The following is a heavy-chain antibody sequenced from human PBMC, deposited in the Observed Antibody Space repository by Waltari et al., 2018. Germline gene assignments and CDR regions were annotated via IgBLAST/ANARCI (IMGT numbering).Heavy chain of an antibody. CDR1: EYIITSSY. D-gene: IGHD2-21*01. CDR3: ALDPGALWMDV. J-gene: IGHJ6*02. CDR2: INPSGGST. Sequence: HVQLVQSGAEVKKPGASVKICCKTSEYIITSSYIHWVRQAPGQGLEWKRIINPSGGSTIYAQKFQGRVTMTRDTSTSTVYMALSSLRSDDTAVYYCALDPGALWMDVWGQGTTVTVSS. V-gene: IGHV1-46*01.